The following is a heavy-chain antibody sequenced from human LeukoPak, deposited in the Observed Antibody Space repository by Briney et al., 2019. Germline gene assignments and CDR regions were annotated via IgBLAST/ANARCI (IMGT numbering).Heavy chain of an antibody. CDR1: GGTFSSYA. CDR3: ARDATVAGRAYYYYYYGMDV. CDR2: IIPIFGTA. D-gene: IGHD6-19*01. Sequence: ASVKVSCKASGGTFSSYAISWVRQAPGQGLEWMGGIIPIFGTANYAQKLQGRVTMTTDTSTSTAYMELRSLRSDDTAVYYCARDATVAGRAYYYYYYGMDVWGQGTTVTVSS. J-gene: IGHJ6*02. V-gene: IGHV1-69*05.